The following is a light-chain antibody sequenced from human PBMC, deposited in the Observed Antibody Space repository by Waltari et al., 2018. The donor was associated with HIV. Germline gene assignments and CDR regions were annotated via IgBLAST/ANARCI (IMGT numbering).Light chain of an antibody. CDR3: QQYGRSPPYT. CDR2: GAS. Sequence: EIVLTQSPGTLSLSPGERATLSCRASQSVSNAYLAGYQQKPGQAPRLLIYGASSRATGIPDRFSGSGSGTDFTLTISRLEPEDFAVYYCQQYGRSPPYTFGQGTKLEI. V-gene: IGKV3-20*01. CDR1: QSVSNAY. J-gene: IGKJ2*01.